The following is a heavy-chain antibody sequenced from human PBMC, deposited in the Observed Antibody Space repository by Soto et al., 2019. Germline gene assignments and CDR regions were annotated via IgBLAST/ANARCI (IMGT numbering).Heavy chain of an antibody. CDR3: ARKGIWLGEHYYYFYGLDV. V-gene: IGHV5-10-1*01. Sequence: PXESLKVSCECSGNNFTTYWMTLVLQVPGKGLEWMGKIDLSDSYTSYSPSFQGHVTISVDKSISTVYLQWSSLRASDTAVYYCARKGIWLGEHYYYFYGLDVWGQGTTVTVSS. D-gene: IGHD3-10*01. J-gene: IGHJ6*02. CDR2: IDLSDSYT. CDR1: GNNFTTYW.